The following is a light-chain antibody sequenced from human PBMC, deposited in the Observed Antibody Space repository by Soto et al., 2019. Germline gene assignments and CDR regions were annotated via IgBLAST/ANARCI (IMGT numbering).Light chain of an antibody. Sequence: QSVLTQPPSVSAAPGQKVTISCSGSSSNIGKDYVSWYQHLPGTAPKLLIYDDNKRPSGIPDRFSASKSGTSATLGITGLQTGDEADYYCETWDSSLNVVVFGGGTKVTVL. CDR1: SSNIGKDY. J-gene: IGLJ2*01. V-gene: IGLV1-51*01. CDR3: ETWDSSLNVVV. CDR2: DDN.